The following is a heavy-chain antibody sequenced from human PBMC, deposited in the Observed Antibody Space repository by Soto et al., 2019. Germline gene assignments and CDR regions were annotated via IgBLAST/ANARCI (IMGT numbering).Heavy chain of an antibody. CDR2: ISYDGSNK. CDR3: ARGDNDYEVYDAFDI. D-gene: IGHD4-17*01. V-gene: IGHV3-30-3*01. Sequence: GGSLRLSCAASGFTFSSYWMHWVRQAPGKGLEWVAVISYDGSNKYYVDSVKGRFTISRDNSKNTLYLQMNSLRAEDTAVYYCARGDNDYEVYDAFDIWGQGTMVTVSS. J-gene: IGHJ3*02. CDR1: GFTFSSYW.